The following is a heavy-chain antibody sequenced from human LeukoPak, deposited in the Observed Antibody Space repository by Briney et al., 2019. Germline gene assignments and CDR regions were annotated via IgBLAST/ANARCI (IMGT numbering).Heavy chain of an antibody. CDR1: GDSVSSNSAA. D-gene: IGHD3-16*01. CDR2: TYYRSKWYN. CDR3: ARGGYDYVSGSYRQFDY. J-gene: IGHJ4*02. V-gene: IGHV6-1*01. Sequence: SQTLSLTCASSGDSVSSNSAAWSWIRQSPSRGLEWLGRTYYRSKWYNHYAVCVKSRITINLDTTKNQFSRQLNSVPTEDPAVYYCARGGYDYVSGSYRQFDYWGQGTLVTVSS.